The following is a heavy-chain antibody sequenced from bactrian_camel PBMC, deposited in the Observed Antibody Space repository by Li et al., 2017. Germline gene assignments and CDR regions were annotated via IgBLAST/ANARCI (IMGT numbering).Heavy chain of an antibody. D-gene: IGHD8*01. CDR1: GFTFSSST. CDR3: VGSRSANNCFNDI. CDR2: INYVDGKT. J-gene: IGHJ4*01. Sequence: HVQLVESGGGLVQPGGSLRLSCAASGFTFSSSTMYWIRQAPGKGLDWVSRINYVDGKTYYADSVKGRFTISKDNVKNILYLQMDNLIPEDSATYRCVGSRSANNCFNDIWGQGTQVTVS. V-gene: IGHV3S1*01.